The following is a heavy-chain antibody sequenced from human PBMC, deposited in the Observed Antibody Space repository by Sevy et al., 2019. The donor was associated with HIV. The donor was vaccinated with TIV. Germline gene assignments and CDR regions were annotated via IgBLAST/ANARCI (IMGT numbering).Heavy chain of an antibody. CDR1: GFNFSNYS. Sequence: GGSLRLSCAVSGFNFSNYSMDWVRQAPGKGLEWVSSISSSGSYIYYSDSLKGRITISRDNAKNSVYLQMNSLRADDTAVYYCASQFDYWGQGTLVTVSS. CDR2: ISSSGSYI. V-gene: IGHV3-21*01. CDR3: ASQFDY. J-gene: IGHJ4*02.